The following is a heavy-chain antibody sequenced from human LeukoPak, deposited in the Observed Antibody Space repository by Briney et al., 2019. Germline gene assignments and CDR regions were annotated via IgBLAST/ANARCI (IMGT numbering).Heavy chain of an antibody. CDR2: IYYSGST. D-gene: IGHD5-18*01. CDR3: ARQDTPHDAFDI. Sequence: SETLSLTCTVSGGSISSYYWSWIRQPPGKGLEWIGYIYYSGSTNYNPSLKSRVTISVDTSKNQFSLKLSSVTAADTAVYYCARQDTPHDAFDIWGQGTMVTVSS. V-gene: IGHV4-59*08. CDR1: GGSISSYY. J-gene: IGHJ3*02.